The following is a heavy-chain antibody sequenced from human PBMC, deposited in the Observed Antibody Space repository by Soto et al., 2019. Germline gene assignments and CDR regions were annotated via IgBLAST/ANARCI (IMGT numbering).Heavy chain of an antibody. J-gene: IGHJ4*02. V-gene: IGHV4-34*01. D-gene: IGHD5-12*01. CDR3: ARGVATVVTSYFDY. CDR1: GGSFSGYY. Sequence: QVQLQQWGAGLLKPSETLSLTCAVYGGSFSGYYWSWIRQPPGKGLEWIGEINHSGSTNYNPSLKSRVTISVDTSMNQFSLKLSSVTAADTAVYYCARGVATVVTSYFDYWGQGTLVTVSS. CDR2: INHSGST.